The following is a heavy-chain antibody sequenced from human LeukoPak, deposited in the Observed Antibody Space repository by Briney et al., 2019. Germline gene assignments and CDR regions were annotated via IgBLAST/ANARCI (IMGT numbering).Heavy chain of an antibody. CDR3: ARRPGGYCSGGSCRYYYYMDV. V-gene: IGHV4-34*01. D-gene: IGHD2-15*01. Sequence: SETLSLTCAVYGGSFSGYYWSWIRQPPGKGLEWIGEINHSRSTNYNPSLKSRVTISVDTSKNQFSLKLSSVTAADTAVYYCARRPGGYCSGGSCRYYYYMDVWGKGTTVTISS. CDR1: GGSFSGYY. J-gene: IGHJ6*03. CDR2: INHSRST.